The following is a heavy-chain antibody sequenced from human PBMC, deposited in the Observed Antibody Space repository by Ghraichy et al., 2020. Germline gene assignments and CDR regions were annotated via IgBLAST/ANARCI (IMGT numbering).Heavy chain of an antibody. D-gene: IGHD3-9*01. CDR3: ASTIDHWLPTVWQH. CDR2: ISSRSSTI. V-gene: IGHV3-48*01. J-gene: IGHJ1*01. CDR1: GFTFSSFG. Sequence: GESLNISCAASGFTFSSFGMNWVRQAPGKGLEWVSYISSRSSTIYYADSVKGRFTISRDNAKNSLYLQMNSLRAEDTAVYYCASTIDHWLPTVWQHWGQGTLVTVSS.